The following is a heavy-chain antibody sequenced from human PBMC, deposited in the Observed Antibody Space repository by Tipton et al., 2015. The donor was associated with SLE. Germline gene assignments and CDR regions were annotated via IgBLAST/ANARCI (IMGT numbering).Heavy chain of an antibody. J-gene: IGHJ2*01. CDR1: GGSFSGYY. D-gene: IGHD3-10*01. V-gene: IGHV4-34*01. CDR2: INHSGST. Sequence: TLSLTCAVYGGSFSGYYWSWIRQPPGKGLEWIGEINHSGSTTYSPSLKSRVTISVDTSKNQFSLKLSSVTAADTAVYYCARPSPYGSGSYHPWYFDLWGRGTLVTVSS. CDR3: ARPSPYGSGSYHPWYFDL.